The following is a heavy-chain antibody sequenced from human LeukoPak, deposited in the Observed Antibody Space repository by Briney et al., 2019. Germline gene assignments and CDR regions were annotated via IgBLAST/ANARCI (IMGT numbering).Heavy chain of an antibody. V-gene: IGHV1-69*13. CDR3: ARLWGPFGVVTFDY. Sequence: SVKVSCKASGGTFSSYAISWVRQAPGQGLEWMGGIIPIFGTANYAQKFQGRVTITADESTSTAYMELSSLRPEDTAVYYCARLWGPFGVVTFDYWGQGTLVTVSS. J-gene: IGHJ4*02. CDR2: IIPIFGTA. CDR1: GGTFSSYA. D-gene: IGHD3-3*01.